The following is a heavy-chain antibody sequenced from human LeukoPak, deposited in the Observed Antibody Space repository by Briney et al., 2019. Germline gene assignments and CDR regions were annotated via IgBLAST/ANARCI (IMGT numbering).Heavy chain of an antibody. Sequence: GGSLRLSCTASGFTLSTYAMGWVRQAPGKGLEWVSAISGSGGSTYYAGSVKGRFTISRDNSKNTLYLQMNSLRAEDTAVYYCAKSLAPVWTGYYRADYWGQGTLVTVSS. D-gene: IGHD3/OR15-3a*01. V-gene: IGHV3-23*01. J-gene: IGHJ4*02. CDR1: GFTLSTYA. CDR3: AKSLAPVWTGYYRADY. CDR2: ISGSGGST.